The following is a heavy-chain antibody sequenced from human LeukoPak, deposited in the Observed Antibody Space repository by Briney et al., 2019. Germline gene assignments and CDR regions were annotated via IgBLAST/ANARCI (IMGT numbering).Heavy chain of an antibody. D-gene: IGHD3-22*01. CDR1: GFTFSSYA. CDR2: ISGSGGTT. V-gene: IGHV3-23*01. Sequence: HPGGSLRLSCAASGFTFSSYAMSWVRQSPGKGLEWVSAISGSGGTTYYADSVKGRFTISRDNSKNTLYLQMNSLRAEDTAVYYCAKPSGYYSGFVFDIWGQGTMVTVSS. J-gene: IGHJ3*02. CDR3: AKPSGYYSGFVFDI.